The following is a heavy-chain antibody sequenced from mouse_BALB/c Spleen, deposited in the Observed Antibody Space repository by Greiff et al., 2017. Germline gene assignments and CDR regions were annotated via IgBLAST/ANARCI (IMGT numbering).Heavy chain of an antibody. V-gene: IGHV5-17*02. D-gene: IGHD1-1*01. CDR1: GFTFSSFG. CDR2: ISSGSSTI. Sequence: EVQLVESGGGLVQPGGSRKLSCAASGFTFSSFGMHWVRQAPEKGLEWVAYISSGSSTIYYADTVKGRFTISRDNPKNTLFLQMTSLRAEDTAMYYCARHDSSYYFDYWGQGTTLTVSS. J-gene: IGHJ2*01. CDR3: ARHDSSYYFDY.